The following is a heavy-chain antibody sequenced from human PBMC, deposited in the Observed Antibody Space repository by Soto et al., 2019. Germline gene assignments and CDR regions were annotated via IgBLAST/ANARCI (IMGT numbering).Heavy chain of an antibody. D-gene: IGHD1-26*01. V-gene: IGHV4-31*03. CDR3: ARSRLWEQHFDS. CDR1: GGSLTSEGYY. CDR2: IYYSGSI. Sequence: TLSLTCTVSGGSLTSEGYYWSWIRQLPGKGLEWIGYIYYSGSIFYNPFLKSRASISAHSSKRQFSLKLTSVTAADTAVYYCARSRLWEQHFDSWGQGTLVTVSS. J-gene: IGHJ4*02.